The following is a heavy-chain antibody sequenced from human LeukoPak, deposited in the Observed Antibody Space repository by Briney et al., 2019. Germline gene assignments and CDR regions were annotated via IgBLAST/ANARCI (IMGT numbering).Heavy chain of an antibody. D-gene: IGHD3-22*01. J-gene: IGHJ4*02. Sequence: SVKVPCKASGGTFSSYAISWVRQAPGQGLEWMGGITPMFGTANYAQKFQGRVTITADESTSTAYMELSSLRSEDTAVYYCVRDGSYYDSSGYYYLYWGQGTLVTVSS. CDR2: ITPMFGTA. CDR3: VRDGSYYDSSGYYYLY. V-gene: IGHV1-69*13. CDR1: GGTFSSYA.